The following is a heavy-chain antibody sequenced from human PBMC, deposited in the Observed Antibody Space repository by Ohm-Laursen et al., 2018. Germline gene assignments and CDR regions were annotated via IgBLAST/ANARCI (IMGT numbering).Heavy chain of an antibody. CDR3: ATAFNWNYILAY. CDR1: GGSISSYY. Sequence: SDTLSLTCTVSGGSISSYYWSWIRQPPGKGLEWIGYIYYSRSTNYNPSLKSRVTISLDTSKNQISLKLNSVTAADTAVYYCATAFNWNYILAYWGQGALVTVSS. V-gene: IGHV4-59*07. CDR2: IYYSRST. J-gene: IGHJ4*02. D-gene: IGHD1-7*01.